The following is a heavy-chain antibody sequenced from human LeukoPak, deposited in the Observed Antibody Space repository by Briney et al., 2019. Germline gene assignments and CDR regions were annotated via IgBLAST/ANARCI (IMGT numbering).Heavy chain of an antibody. D-gene: IGHD2-21*01. CDR2: ISYDGSYK. CDR1: GFSFNTYG. V-gene: IGHV3-30*03. CDR3: ARVNRFLTGAFDI. J-gene: IGHJ3*02. Sequence: GGSLRLSCAASGFSFNTYGMHWVRQAPGKGLEWVAVISYDGSYKYYADSVKGRFTISRDNSETTLYLQMNSLRAEDTALYHCARVNRFLTGAFDIWGQGTVVTVSS.